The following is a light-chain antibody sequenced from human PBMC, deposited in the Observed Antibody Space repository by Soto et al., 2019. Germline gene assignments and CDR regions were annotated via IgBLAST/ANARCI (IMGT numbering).Light chain of an antibody. CDR3: QQCNTWPYT. V-gene: IGKV3-15*01. CDR2: RTS. Sequence: EIVMTQSPATLSVSPGERATLSCRASQSVAGHLAWYQQKPGQAPRLLIYRTSARVTGVPARFSGSGSGTEFTLTISSLQSEDFAVYYCQQCNTWPYTFGQGTKLEIK. CDR1: QSVAGH. J-gene: IGKJ2*01.